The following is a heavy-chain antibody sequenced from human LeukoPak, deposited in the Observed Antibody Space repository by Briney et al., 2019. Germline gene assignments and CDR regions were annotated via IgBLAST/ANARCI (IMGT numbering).Heavy chain of an antibody. CDR3: ATDIDSHFDY. Sequence: GASVKVSCKASGYTFTDYYMHWVRQAPGQGLEWMGWINSNSGDTSYAQKFQGRVTMTRDTSISTAYMELSRLKSDDTAVFYCATDIDSHFDYWGQGTLVTVSS. CDR2: INSNSGDT. V-gene: IGHV1-2*02. CDR1: GYTFTDYY. J-gene: IGHJ4*02. D-gene: IGHD1-26*01.